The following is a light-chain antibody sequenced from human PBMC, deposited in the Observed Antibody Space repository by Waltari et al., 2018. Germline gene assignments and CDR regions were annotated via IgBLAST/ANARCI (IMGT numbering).Light chain of an antibody. V-gene: IGKV4-1*01. Sequence: DIVMTQSPDSLAVSLGERATINCKSSQSVLYSSNNKNYLAWYQQKPGQPPKLLIYGASTRESGVPDRFSGSGSGTDFTLTISSLQAEDVAVYYCQQHYSTPPTFGGGTKVEIK. CDR2: GAS. J-gene: IGKJ4*01. CDR3: QQHYSTPPT. CDR1: QSVLYSSNNKNY.